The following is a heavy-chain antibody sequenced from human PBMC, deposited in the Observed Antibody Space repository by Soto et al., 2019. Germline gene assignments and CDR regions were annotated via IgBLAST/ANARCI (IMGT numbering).Heavy chain of an antibody. D-gene: IGHD3-10*01. CDR3: AKVRSGSGSYYNPRNDGMDV. J-gene: IGHJ6*02. Sequence: QVQLVESGGGVVQPGRSLRLSCAASGFTFSSYGMHWVRQAPGKGLEWVAVISYDGSNKYYADSVKGRFTISRDNSKNTLYLQMNSRRAEDTAVYYCAKVRSGSGSYYNPRNDGMDVWGQGTTVTVSS. V-gene: IGHV3-30*18. CDR2: ISYDGSNK. CDR1: GFTFSSYG.